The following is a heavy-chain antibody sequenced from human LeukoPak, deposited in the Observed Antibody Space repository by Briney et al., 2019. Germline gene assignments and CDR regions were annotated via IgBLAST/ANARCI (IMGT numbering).Heavy chain of an antibody. CDR3: ARTRGNAFDI. J-gene: IGHJ3*02. Sequence: PGGSLRLSCAASGFTFDSYGMHWVRQAPGKGLVWVSRIDTDGSTTRYADSVKGRFTISRDNAENTLYLQMDSLRAEDTALYYCARTRGNAFDIWGQGTMVTVSS. D-gene: IGHD3-10*01. V-gene: IGHV3-74*01. CDR1: GFTFDSYG. CDR2: IDTDGSTT.